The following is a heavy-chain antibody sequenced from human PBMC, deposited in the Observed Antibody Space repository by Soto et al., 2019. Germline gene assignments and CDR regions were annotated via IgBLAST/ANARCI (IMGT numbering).Heavy chain of an antibody. Sequence: GGSLRLSCAASGFTVSSYRMTWVRQAPGKGLEWVANIKEDGSETNYVDSVKGRFTISRDNAKNSLYLQMNSLRAEDTAIYYCGGYYSMEVWGQGTTVTVSS. V-gene: IGHV3-7*03. CDR1: GFTVSSYR. CDR3: GGYYSMEV. CDR2: IKEDGSET. J-gene: IGHJ6*02.